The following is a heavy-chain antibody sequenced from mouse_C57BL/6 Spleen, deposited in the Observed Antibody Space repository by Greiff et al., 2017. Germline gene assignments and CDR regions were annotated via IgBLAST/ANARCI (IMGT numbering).Heavy chain of an antibody. V-gene: IGHV10-1*01. D-gene: IGHD2-1*01. CDR1: GFSFNTYA. CDR2: IRSKSNNYAT. J-gene: IGHJ4*01. CDR3: VRQSRNYYYAMDY. Sequence: EVQLVESGGGLVQPKGSLKLSCAASGFSFNTYAMNWVRQAPGKGLEWVARIRSKSNNYATYYADSVKDRFTISRNDSESMLYLQMNNLKTEDTAMYYYVRQSRNYYYAMDYWGQGTSVTVSS.